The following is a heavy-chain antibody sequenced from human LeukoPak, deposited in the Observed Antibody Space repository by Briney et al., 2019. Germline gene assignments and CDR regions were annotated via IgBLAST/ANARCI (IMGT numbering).Heavy chain of an antibody. CDR3: ARDLFPRAYSSSPMGAFDI. D-gene: IGHD6-13*01. CDR2: IKQDGSEK. J-gene: IGHJ3*02. Sequence: GGPLRLSCAASGFAFSSYWMSWVRQAPGKGLEWVANIKQDGSEKYYVDSVKGRFTISRDNAKNSLYLQMNSLRGEDTAVYYCARDLFPRAYSSSPMGAFDIWGQGTMVTVSS. CDR1: GFAFSSYW. V-gene: IGHV3-7*01.